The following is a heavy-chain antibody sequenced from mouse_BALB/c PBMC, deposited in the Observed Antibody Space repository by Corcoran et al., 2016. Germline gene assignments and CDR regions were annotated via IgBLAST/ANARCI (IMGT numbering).Heavy chain of an antibody. Sequence: QVTLKESGPGILQPSQTLSLTCSFSGFSLSTSGMGVSWIRQPSGKGLEWLAHIYWDDDKRYNPSLKSRLTISKDTSSNQVFLKITSVDTADTATYYFARNYGSSFDYWGQGTTLTVSS. CDR3: ARNYGSSFDY. D-gene: IGHD1-1*01. CDR2: IYWDDDK. J-gene: IGHJ2*01. V-gene: IGHV8-12*01. CDR1: GFSLSTSGMG.